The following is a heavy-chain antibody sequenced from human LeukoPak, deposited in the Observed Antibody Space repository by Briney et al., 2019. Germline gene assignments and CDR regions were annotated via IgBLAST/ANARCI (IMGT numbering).Heavy chain of an antibody. CDR3: ARNDIVVVPAANFNYYYYYMDV. D-gene: IGHD2-2*01. CDR2: INHSGST. J-gene: IGHJ6*03. Sequence: KPSETLSLTCAVYGGSFSGYYWSWIRQPPGKGLEWIGEINHSGSTNYNPSLKSRVTISVDTSKNQFSLKLSSVTAADTAVYYCARNDIVVVPAANFNYYYYYMDVWGKGTTVTVSS. V-gene: IGHV4-34*01. CDR1: GGSFSGYY.